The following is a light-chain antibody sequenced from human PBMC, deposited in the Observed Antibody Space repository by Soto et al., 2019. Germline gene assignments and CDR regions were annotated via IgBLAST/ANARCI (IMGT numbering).Light chain of an antibody. V-gene: IGKV1-5*03. Sequence: DIQMTQSPSTLSASVGDRVTITCRASQSISSWLAWYQQKPGKAPKLLIYKASNLESGVPSRFSGSGSGTEFTLTISSLQPDDFVTYYCQQYNSDPYTFGQGTKLEIK. CDR2: KAS. J-gene: IGKJ2*01. CDR1: QSISSW. CDR3: QQYNSDPYT.